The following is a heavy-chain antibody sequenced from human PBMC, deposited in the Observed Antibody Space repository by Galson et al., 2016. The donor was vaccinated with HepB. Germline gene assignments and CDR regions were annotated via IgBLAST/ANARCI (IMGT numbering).Heavy chain of an antibody. CDR2: ISKSGDYT. J-gene: IGHJ6*02. D-gene: IGHD2-21*02. CDR1: GFTVSSNY. Sequence: SLRLSCAASGFTVSSNYMTWVRQAPGKGLEWVSAISKSGDYTYYADSVKGRSTISRYNSKNTLFLQTNSLRAEDTDVYYCAKSLLGVTRVSYYYGMDVWGQGTTVTVSS. CDR3: AKSLLGVTRVSYYYGMDV. V-gene: IGHV3-23*01.